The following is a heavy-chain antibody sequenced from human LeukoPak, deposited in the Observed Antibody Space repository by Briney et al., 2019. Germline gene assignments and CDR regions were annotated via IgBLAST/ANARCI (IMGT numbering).Heavy chain of an antibody. CDR3: ARDYYGSGSHNWFDP. Sequence: PSETLSLTCTVSGGSVSSGSYYWSWIRQPPGKGLEWIGYIYYSGSANYNPSLKSRVTISVDTSKNQFSLKLSSVTAADTAVYYCARDYYGSGSHNWFDPRGQGTLVTVSS. V-gene: IGHV4-61*01. J-gene: IGHJ5*02. D-gene: IGHD3-10*01. CDR1: GGSVSSGSYY. CDR2: IYYSGSA.